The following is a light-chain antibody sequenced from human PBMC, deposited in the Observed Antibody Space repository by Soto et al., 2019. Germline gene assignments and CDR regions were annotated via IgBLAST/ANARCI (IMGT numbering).Light chain of an antibody. J-gene: IGLJ3*02. CDR1: SSDIGGSNS. CDR2: DVS. V-gene: IGLV2-14*01. Sequence: QAVVTQPASVSGSPGQTIIISCTGTSSDIGGSNSVSWYQQHPDRAPKLILFDVSHRPSKIPDRFSGSQSGTTAFLTISGLQAVDEADYYCSSSSTSGTLVVFGGGTKLTVL. CDR3: SSSSTSGTLVV.